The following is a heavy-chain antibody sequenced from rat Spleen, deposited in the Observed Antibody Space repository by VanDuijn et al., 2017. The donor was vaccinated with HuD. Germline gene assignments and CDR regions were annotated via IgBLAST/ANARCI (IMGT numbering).Heavy chain of an antibody. CDR1: GFSLTSYK. J-gene: IGHJ2*01. CDR2: IWTGGST. Sequence: QVQLKESGPGLVQPSQTLSLTCTVSGFSLTSYKVHWVRQPTGKGLEWMGVIWTGGSTDYNSAHKSRLSISRDPSKSQVFLKINSLQTDDTATYYCVRDGSFDYWGQGVVVTVSS. D-gene: IGHD5-1*01. V-gene: IGHV2-30*01. CDR3: VRDGSFDY.